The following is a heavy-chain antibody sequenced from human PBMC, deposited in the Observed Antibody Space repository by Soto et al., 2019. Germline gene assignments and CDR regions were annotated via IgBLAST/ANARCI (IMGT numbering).Heavy chain of an antibody. V-gene: IGHV1-18*01. CDR3: ARGVGAGTYYNKYNWFDP. CDR2: INTYNGNT. D-gene: IGHD3-10*01. J-gene: IGHJ5*02. CDR1: GYTFTNYG. Sequence: ASVKVSCKASGYTFTNYGISWVRQAPGQGLEWMGWINTYNGNTNHAQKLQGRVTMTTDTSTSTAYMELRSLRSDDTAVYYCARGVGAGTYYNKYNWFDPWGQGTLVNVAS.